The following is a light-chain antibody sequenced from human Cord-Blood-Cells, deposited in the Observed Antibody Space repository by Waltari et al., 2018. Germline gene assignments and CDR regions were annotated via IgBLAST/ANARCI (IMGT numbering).Light chain of an antibody. Sequence: QSALTQPASVSGSPGPSITLSCTGTSRDVGSYNLFSWYQQHPGKAPKLMIYEVSKRPSGVSNRFSGSKSGNTASLTISGLQAEDEADYYCCSYAGSSAVVFGGGTKLTVL. CDR1: SRDVGSYNL. V-gene: IGLV2-23*02. CDR3: CSYAGSSAVV. J-gene: IGLJ2*01. CDR2: EVS.